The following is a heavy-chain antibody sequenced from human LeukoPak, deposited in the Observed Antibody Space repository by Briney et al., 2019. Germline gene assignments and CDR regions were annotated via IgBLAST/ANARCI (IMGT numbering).Heavy chain of an antibody. CDR1: GFTFSSYW. V-gene: IGHV3-7*01. CDR2: IKQDGSEK. J-gene: IGHJ4*02. D-gene: IGHD1-26*01. Sequence: GGSLRLSCAASGFTFSSYWMSWVRQPPGKGLEWVANIKQDGSEKYYVDSVKGRLTISRDNAKNSLYLQMNSLRAEDTAVYYCARDKIVGATHFDYWGQGTLVTVSS. CDR3: ARDKIVGATHFDY.